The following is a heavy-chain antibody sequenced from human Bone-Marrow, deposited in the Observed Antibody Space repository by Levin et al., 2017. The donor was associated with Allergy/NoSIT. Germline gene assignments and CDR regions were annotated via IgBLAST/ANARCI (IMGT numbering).Heavy chain of an antibody. CDR3: TTDVGGPLGY. Sequence: GGSLRLSCAASAFTFSNAWMNWVRQAPGKGLEWVGRIKSKTNGGTTDYAAPVKGRFTISRDDSINTLFLQMISLKTEDTAVYYCTTDVGGPLGYWGQGTLVAVSS. J-gene: IGHJ4*02. D-gene: IGHD1-26*01. V-gene: IGHV3-15*07. CDR2: IKSKTNGGTT. CDR1: AFTFSNAW.